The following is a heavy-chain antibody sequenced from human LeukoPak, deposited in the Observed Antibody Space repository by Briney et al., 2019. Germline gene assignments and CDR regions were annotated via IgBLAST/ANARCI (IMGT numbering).Heavy chain of an antibody. J-gene: IGHJ3*01. CDR1: GYTFTSHY. Sequence: ASVKVSCKASGYTFTSHYIHWVRQAPGQGLDWMAMINPTNGDTTYAQKFQGRLTMTRDTSTNTVYMDLRSLKSEDTAMYYCAREENAFDVWGQGTMVTVSS. CDR3: AREENAFDV. V-gene: IGHV1-46*01. CDR2: INPTNGDT.